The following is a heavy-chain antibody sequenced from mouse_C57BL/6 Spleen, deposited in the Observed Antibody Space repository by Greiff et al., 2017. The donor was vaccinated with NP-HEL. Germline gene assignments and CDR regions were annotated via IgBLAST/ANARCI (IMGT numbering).Heavy chain of an antibody. Sequence: EVKVVESGEGLVKPGGSLKLSCAASGFTFSSYAMSWVRQTPEKRLEWVAYISSGGDYIYYADTVKGRFTISRDNARNTLYLQMSSMKSEDTAIDYCTRDLSRGYYAMDYWGQGTSVTVSS. J-gene: IGHJ4*01. CDR1: GFTFSSYA. CDR3: TRDLSRGYYAMDY. CDR2: ISSGGDYI. V-gene: IGHV5-9-1*02.